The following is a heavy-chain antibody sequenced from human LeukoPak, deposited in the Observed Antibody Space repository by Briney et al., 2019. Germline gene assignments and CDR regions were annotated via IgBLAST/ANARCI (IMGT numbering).Heavy chain of an antibody. V-gene: IGHV1-2*06. J-gene: IGHJ4*02. Sequence: ASVKVSCKASGYTFTGYYMHWVRQAPGQGLEWMGRINPNSGGTNYAQKLQGRVTMTRDTSISTAYMELSRLRSDDTAVYYCAREYYDILTGYYPHDYWGQGTLVTVSS. CDR3: AREYYDILTGYYPHDY. D-gene: IGHD3-9*01. CDR1: GYTFTGYY. CDR2: INPNSGGT.